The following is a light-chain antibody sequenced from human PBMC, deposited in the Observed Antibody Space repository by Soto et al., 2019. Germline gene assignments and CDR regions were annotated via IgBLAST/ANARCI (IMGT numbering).Light chain of an antibody. CDR1: RSDVGGYNF. V-gene: IGLV2-14*01. CDR3: SSYTSSRSVI. Sequence: QSALTQPASVSGSPGQSITISCTGTRSDVGGYNFVSWYQQHPGKAPKLLIYDVTNRPSGVSNRFSGSKSGNTASLTISGLQAEDEADYYCSSYTSSRSVIFGGGTKLTVL. J-gene: IGLJ2*01. CDR2: DVT.